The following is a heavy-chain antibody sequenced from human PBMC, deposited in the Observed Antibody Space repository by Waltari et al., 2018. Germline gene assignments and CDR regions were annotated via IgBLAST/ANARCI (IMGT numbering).Heavy chain of an antibody. Sequence: EVYLVESGGGLEQPGGSLRLSCSASGFMFSAYEMNWVRQAAGKGLEWISYISVSGNREYYADSVKGRFTISRDNARDLVFLQMYNLRAEDTALYYCARMMPKYTSGWALDYGGQGTLVTVAS. D-gene: IGHD6-19*01. V-gene: IGHV3-48*03. CDR2: ISVSGNRE. CDR1: GFMFSAYE. CDR3: ARMMPKYTSGWALDY. J-gene: IGHJ4*02.